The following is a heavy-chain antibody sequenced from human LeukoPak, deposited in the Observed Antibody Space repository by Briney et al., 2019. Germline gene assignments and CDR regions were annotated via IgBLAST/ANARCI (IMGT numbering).Heavy chain of an antibody. D-gene: IGHD2-15*01. Sequence: GGPLRLSCAASGFTFNIYWMHWVRQAPGAGLVWVSRIYSDGSGTTYADSVKGRFTISRDNAKNTLYLQMNSVRAEDTAVYYCARDVGYSMDVWGKGTTVTVSS. J-gene: IGHJ6*04. CDR1: GFTFNIYW. V-gene: IGHV3-74*03. CDR2: IYSDGSGT. CDR3: ARDVGYSMDV.